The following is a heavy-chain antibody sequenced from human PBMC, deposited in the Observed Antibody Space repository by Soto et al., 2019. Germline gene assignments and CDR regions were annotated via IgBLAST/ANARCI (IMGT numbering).Heavy chain of an antibody. CDR3: ARGMNLHPGAFDI. D-gene: IGHD4-4*01. CDR1: GYTFTGYY. Sequence: SVKGSCKASGYTFTGYYMHWVRQAPGQGLEWMGWINPNSGGTNYAQKFQGWVTMTRDTSISTAYMELSRLRSDDTAVYYCARGMNLHPGAFDIWGQGKMVTVS. V-gene: IGHV1-2*04. CDR2: INPNSGGT. J-gene: IGHJ3*02.